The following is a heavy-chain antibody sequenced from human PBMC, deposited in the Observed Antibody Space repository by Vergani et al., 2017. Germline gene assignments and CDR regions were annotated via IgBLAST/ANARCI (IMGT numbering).Heavy chain of an antibody. CDR1: EFTFSNYA. D-gene: IGHD3-10*01. V-gene: IGHV3-23*01. CDR3: AKQYFVSGNYLFDY. J-gene: IGHJ4*02. CDR2: ISGSGVSA. Sequence: VESGGSLRLTCAASEFTFSNYAMNWVRQAPGKGLEWVSGISGSGVSAYYTDSVKGRFTISRDNSKNMLFLQMNNLRTEDTAIYYCAKQYFVSGNYLFDYWGQGTLVTVSS.